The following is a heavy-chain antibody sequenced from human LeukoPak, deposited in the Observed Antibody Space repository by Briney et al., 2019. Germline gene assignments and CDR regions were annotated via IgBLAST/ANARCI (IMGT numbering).Heavy chain of an antibody. Sequence: PGGSLRLSCAASGFTFSSYAMHWVRQAPGKGLEYVSAISSNGGSTYCANSVKGRFTISRDNSKNTLYLQVGSLRAEDMAVYYCARAGYSYGYHYYYMDVWGKGTTVTVSS. CDR3: ARAGYSYGYHYYYMDV. V-gene: IGHV3-64*01. CDR1: GFTFSSYA. D-gene: IGHD5-18*01. J-gene: IGHJ6*03. CDR2: ISSNGGST.